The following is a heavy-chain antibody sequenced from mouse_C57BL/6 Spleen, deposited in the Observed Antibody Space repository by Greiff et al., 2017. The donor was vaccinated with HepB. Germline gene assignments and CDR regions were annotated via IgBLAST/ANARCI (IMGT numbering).Heavy chain of an antibody. CDR3: ARAHSNYDYAMDY. CDR1: GFTFTSYW. Sequence: QVQLQQPGAELVKPGASVKMSCKASGFTFTSYWITWVKQRPGQGLEWIGDIYPGSGSTNYNEKFKSKATLTVDTSSSTAYMQLSSLTSEDSAVYYCARAHSNYDYAMDYWGQGTSVTVSS. D-gene: IGHD2-5*01. V-gene: IGHV1-55*01. J-gene: IGHJ4*01. CDR2: IYPGSGST.